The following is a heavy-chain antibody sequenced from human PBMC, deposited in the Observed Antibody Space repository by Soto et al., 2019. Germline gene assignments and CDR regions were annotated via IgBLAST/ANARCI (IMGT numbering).Heavy chain of an antibody. CDR2: ISGSGDKT. CDR3: AKILSTVTTYYYGLDA. V-gene: IGHV3-23*01. D-gene: IGHD4-17*01. CDR1: GFSFSTYP. J-gene: IGHJ6*02. Sequence: EVQLLESGGGLVQPGGSLRLSCAASGFSFSTYPMVWVRQAPGKRLEAVSSISGSGDKTYYKDSVKGRFTISRDNSKNTVDLQMNSLRPEDTAVYYCAKILSTVTTYYYGLDAWGQGTTVNVSS.